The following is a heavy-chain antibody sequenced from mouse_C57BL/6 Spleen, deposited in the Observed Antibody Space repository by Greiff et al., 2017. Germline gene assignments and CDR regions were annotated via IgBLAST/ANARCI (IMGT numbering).Heavy chain of an antibody. J-gene: IGHJ4*01. CDR2: ISYSGST. CDR3: ARSSAYYYGSSGSYAMDY. D-gene: IGHD1-1*01. Sequence: EVKLMESGPGMVKPSQSLSLTCTVTGYSITSGYDWHWIRHFPGNKLEWMGYISYSGSTNYNPSLKSRISITHDTSKNHFFLKLNSVTTEDTATYYCARSSAYYYGSSGSYAMDYWGQGTSVTVSS. V-gene: IGHV3-1*01. CDR1: GYSITSGYD.